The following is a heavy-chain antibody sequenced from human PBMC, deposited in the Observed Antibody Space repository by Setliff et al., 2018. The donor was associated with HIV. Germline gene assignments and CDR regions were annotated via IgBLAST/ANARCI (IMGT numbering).Heavy chain of an antibody. Sequence: SETLSLTCTVAGASVRTYYWTWVRQPPGKGLEWIGNIYGMGETKYHPSLKSRVTISLDKTKNAFSLRLTSVTAADTGVYFCARSVDPDIWCKGTTVTVSS. CDR1: GASVRTYY. CDR2: IYGMGET. CDR3: ARSVDPDI. V-gene: IGHV4-4*08. J-gene: IGHJ6*04.